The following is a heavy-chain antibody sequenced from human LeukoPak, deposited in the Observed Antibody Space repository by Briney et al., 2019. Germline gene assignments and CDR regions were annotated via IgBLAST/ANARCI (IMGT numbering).Heavy chain of an antibody. V-gene: IGHV3-66*01. Sequence: PSGGSLRLSCAASGFTVSSNYMSWVRQAPGKGLEWVSVIYSGGSTYYADSVKGRFTISRDNSKNTLYLQMNSLRAEDTAVYYCARAIMGSLAFDIWGQGTMVTVSS. CDR2: IYSGGST. CDR1: GFTVSSNY. J-gene: IGHJ3*02. CDR3: ARAIMGSLAFDI. D-gene: IGHD3-16*01.